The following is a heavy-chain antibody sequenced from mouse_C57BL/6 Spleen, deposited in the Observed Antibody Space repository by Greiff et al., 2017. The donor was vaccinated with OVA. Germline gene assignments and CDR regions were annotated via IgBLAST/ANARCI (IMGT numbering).Heavy chain of an antibody. J-gene: IGHJ3*01. CDR2: IDPENGDT. D-gene: IGHD1-1*01. Sequence: VQLQQSGAELVRPGASVKLSCTASGFNIKDYYMHWVKQRPEHGLEWIGWIDPENGDTKYASKFQGKATITADTSSNTAYLQLSSLTSEDTAVYCCSTGCSSSSFAYWGQGTLVTVSA. CDR1: GFNIKDYY. V-gene: IGHV14-4*01. CDR3: STGCSSSSFAY.